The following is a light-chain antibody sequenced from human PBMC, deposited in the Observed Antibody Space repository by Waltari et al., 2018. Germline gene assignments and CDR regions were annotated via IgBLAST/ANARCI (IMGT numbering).Light chain of an antibody. J-gene: IGKJ4*01. CDR2: DAS. CDR3: QQADRFPLT. Sequence: DIQMTQSPSSVSASVGDRVIITCRASQDIIRWLAWYQQKPGEAPKFLIYDASTLQSGVPSMFSGSGSGKEYTLTISSLQPEDFATYYCQQADRFPLTFGGGTKIEI. V-gene: IGKV1-12*01. CDR1: QDIIRW.